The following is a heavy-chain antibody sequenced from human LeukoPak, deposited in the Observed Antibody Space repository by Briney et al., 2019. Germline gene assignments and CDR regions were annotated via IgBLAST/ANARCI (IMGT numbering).Heavy chain of an antibody. CDR3: ARISIVVVPAYFDY. CDR1: GGSISSSSYH. D-gene: IGHD2-2*01. CDR2: MYYSGST. V-gene: IGHV4-39*01. Sequence: SETLSLTCTVSGGSISSSSYHWGRIRQPPGKGLEWIGSMYYSGSTYYNPSLKSRVTVSVDTSKNQFSLNLSSVTAADTAVYYCARISIVVVPAYFDYWGQGTLVIVSS. J-gene: IGHJ4*02.